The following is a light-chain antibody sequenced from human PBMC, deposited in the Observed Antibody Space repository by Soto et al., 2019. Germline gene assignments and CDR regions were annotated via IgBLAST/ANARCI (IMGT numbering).Light chain of an antibody. CDR1: SRDVGAYNY. V-gene: IGLV2-14*01. Sequence: QSVLTQSASMSGSPGQSITISCTGTSRDVGAYNYVSWYQQHPGKATKLMVYDVTNRPSGVSDRFSGSKSGNTASLTISGLQAEDEADYFCSSHSNITPYVFGTGTKVTVL. J-gene: IGLJ1*01. CDR2: DVT. CDR3: SSHSNITPYV.